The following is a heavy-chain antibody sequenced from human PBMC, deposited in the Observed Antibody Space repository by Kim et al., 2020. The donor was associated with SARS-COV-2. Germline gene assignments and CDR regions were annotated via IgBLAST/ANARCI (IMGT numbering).Heavy chain of an antibody. V-gene: IGHV1-46*01. CDR1: GYTFTSYY. D-gene: IGHD3-10*01. CDR2: INPSGGST. CDR3: TIDLRITVVRGVVDSSDI. J-gene: IGHJ3*02. Sequence: ASVKVSCKASGYTFTSYYMHWVRQAPGQGLEWMGRINPSGGSTSYAQKFQGRVTMTRDTSTSTVYMELSRLRSEHTAXYYCTIDLRITVVRGVVDSSDIWGQGTMVTVSX.